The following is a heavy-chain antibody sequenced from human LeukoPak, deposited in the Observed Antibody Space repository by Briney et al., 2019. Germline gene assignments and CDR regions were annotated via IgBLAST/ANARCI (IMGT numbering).Heavy chain of an antibody. V-gene: IGHV3-7*01. CDR2: IKQDGSEK. D-gene: IGHD6-13*01. J-gene: IGHJ4*02. CDR1: RLTFYSYW. Sequence: PGGSLRLSCAASRLTFYSYWMSWVRQAPGKGLEWVANIKQDGSEKYYVYSVKGRVTSSRDNAKNLLYLQMHSLRAEDTAVYYCARDAAGSSWTDYWGQGTLVTVSS. CDR3: ARDAAGSSWTDY.